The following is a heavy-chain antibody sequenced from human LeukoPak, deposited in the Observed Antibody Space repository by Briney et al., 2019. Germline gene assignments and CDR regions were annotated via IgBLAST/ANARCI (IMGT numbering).Heavy chain of an antibody. CDR2: ISGDGEST. CDR3: AKDRDCSSTGCYVFAN. CDR1: GVTLRNYA. Sequence: GGSLRLSCAASGVTLRNYAMTWIRQAPGKGLQWVSVISGDGESTYYADSVRGRFTIFRDNSKNTMYLQMNNLRAEDTAIYYCAKDRDCSSTGCYVFANWGQGTLATVSS. D-gene: IGHD2-2*01. V-gene: IGHV3-23*01. J-gene: IGHJ4*02.